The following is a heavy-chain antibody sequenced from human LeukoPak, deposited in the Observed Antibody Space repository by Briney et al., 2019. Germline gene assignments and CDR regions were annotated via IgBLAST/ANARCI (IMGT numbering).Heavy chain of an antibody. V-gene: IGHV1-18*01. Sequence: ASVKVSCKASGYTFNSYGISWVRQAPGQGLEWMGWISGYNGNTKYAQKLQGRVTMTTDTSTSTAYMELRSLRSDDTAMYYCARRGYGSGYFDYWGQGTLVTVSS. CDR1: GYTFNSYG. D-gene: IGHD3-10*01. CDR3: ARRGYGSGYFDY. J-gene: IGHJ4*02. CDR2: ISGYNGNT.